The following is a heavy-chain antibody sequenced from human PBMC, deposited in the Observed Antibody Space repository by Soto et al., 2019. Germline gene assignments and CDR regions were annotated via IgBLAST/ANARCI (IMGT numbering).Heavy chain of an antibody. CDR3: ASPGGGIAARPAPNAFDI. CDR1: GFTFSSYS. V-gene: IGHV3-21*01. J-gene: IGHJ3*02. D-gene: IGHD6-6*01. CDR2: ISSSSSYI. Sequence: GGSLRLSCAASGFTFSSYSMNWVRQAPGKGLEWVSSISSSSSYIYYADSVKGRFTISRDNAKNSPYLQMNSLRAEDTAVYYCASPGGGIAARPAPNAFDIWGQGTMVTVSS.